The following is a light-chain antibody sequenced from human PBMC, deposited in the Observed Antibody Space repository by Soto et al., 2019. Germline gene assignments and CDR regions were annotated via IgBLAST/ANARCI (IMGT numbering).Light chain of an antibody. Sequence: DIQMTQSPSTLSASIGDRVTITCRASQSIDSWLAWYQQKPGKAPKLLIYKASSLQTGVPSRFSGSGSGTEFTLTISSLQPDDFANYYCQHYNSYSTTFGQGTKVEVK. CDR1: QSIDSW. CDR2: KAS. J-gene: IGKJ1*01. V-gene: IGKV1-5*03. CDR3: QHYNSYSTT.